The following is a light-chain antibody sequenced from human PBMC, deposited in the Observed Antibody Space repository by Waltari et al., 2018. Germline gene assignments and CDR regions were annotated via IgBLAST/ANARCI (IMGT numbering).Light chain of an antibody. Sequence: DVVMTQSQLSLAVTLGQPASISCWSSQSLVQSDGNTFLNWFHQRPGQSPRRLIYKVSNRESGVPDRFSGSGSGTDFTLKISRVEADDVGIFYCLQSSQWPYAFGQGTKLEIK. CDR1: QSLVQSDGNTF. CDR3: LQSSQWPYA. CDR2: KVS. V-gene: IGKV2-30*02. J-gene: IGKJ2*01.